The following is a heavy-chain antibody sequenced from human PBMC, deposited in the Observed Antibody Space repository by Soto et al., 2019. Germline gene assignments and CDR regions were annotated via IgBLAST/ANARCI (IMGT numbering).Heavy chain of an antibody. CDR1: GFTFSDHY. CDR3: ARGPLYGGTNLYFDL. D-gene: IGHD4-17*01. J-gene: IGHJ2*01. V-gene: IGHV3-72*01. CDR2: TRNKANSYTT. Sequence: EVQLVESGGGLVQPGGSLRLSCAASGFTFSDHYMDWVRQAPGKGLEWVGRTRNKANSYTTEYAASVKGRFTISRDDSKNSLYLQMNSLKTEDTAVYYCARGPLYGGTNLYFDLWGRGTLVTVSS.